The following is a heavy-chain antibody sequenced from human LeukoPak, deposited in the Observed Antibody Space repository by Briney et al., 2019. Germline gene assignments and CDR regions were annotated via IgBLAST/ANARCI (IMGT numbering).Heavy chain of an antibody. CDR2: IKKKGDGGTT. V-gene: IGHV3-15*01. CDR3: TTVTMVRDYDY. J-gene: IGHJ4*02. Sequence: GGSLRLSCAASGFPFSDDWMSWVRQAPGKGLGWVGRIKKKGDGGTTDYAAPVKGRFTISRDDSKNMLYLEMNNLKIEDTAVYYCTTVTMVRDYDYWGQGTLVTVSS. CDR1: GFPFSDDW. D-gene: IGHD3-10*01.